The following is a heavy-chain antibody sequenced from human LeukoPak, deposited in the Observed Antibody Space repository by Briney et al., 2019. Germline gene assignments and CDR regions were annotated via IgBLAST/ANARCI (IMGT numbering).Heavy chain of an antibody. CDR1: GFPLRDYY. V-gene: IGHV3-11*04. J-gene: IGHJ4*02. Sequence: PGGSPKLSRAASGFPLRDYYKSWIRPATGKGLGLGSYISSSWSPIYYADSVKGRFTVSRDKAKKSLYLQMNNLRAEDTAVYFCARDRWELRLLFDYWGQGSLVTVSS. CDR2: ISSSWSPI. CDR3: ARDRWELRLLFDY. D-gene: IGHD2-15*01.